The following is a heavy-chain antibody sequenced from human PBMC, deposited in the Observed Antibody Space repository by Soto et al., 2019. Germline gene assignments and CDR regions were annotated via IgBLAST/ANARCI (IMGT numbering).Heavy chain of an antibody. CDR3: ARGDRGAFDL. J-gene: IGHJ3*01. V-gene: IGHV3-74*01. CDR2: IHSDGSST. D-gene: IGHD2-21*02. CDR1: GFTFSYYC. Sequence: EVQLVESEGGLVQPGGSLRLSCAASGFTFSYYCMHWVRQAPGQGLVWVSRIHSDGSSTTYADSVKGRFTFSRDNAKNRFYLQMNSLRAEDAAVYYCARGDRGAFDLWGQVTMVTVSS.